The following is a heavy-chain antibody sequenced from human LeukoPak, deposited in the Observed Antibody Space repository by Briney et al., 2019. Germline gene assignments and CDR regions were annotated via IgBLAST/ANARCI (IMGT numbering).Heavy chain of an antibody. D-gene: IGHD1-26*01. CDR1: GFTLSSYA. CDR3: ARDSGSYYY. Sequence: PGGSLRLSCAASGFTLSSYAMSWVRQAPGKGLEWVSGISGSGGSTYYADSVKGRFTISRDNSKNTLYLQMNSLGVEDTAVYYCARDSGSYYYWGQGTLVTVSS. V-gene: IGHV3-23*01. CDR2: ISGSGGST. J-gene: IGHJ4*02.